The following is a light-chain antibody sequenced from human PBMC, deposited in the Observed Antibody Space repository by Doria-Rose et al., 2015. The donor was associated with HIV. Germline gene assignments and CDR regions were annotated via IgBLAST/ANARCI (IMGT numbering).Light chain of an antibody. CDR1: QSVSSSY. CDR2: AAS. J-gene: IGKJ5*01. V-gene: IGKV3-20*01. CDR3: QQYGSSPPRIT. Sequence: EIVMTQSPGTLSLSPGERATLPCRASQSVSSSYLAWYQQKPGQAPRLLIYAASSRATGIPDRFSGSGSGTDFTLTINRLEPEDFAVYYCQQYGSSPPRITFGQGTRLEIE.